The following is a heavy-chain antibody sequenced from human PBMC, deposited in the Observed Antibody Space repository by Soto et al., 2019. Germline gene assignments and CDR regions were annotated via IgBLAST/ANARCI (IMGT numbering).Heavy chain of an antibody. CDR2: TYFTGTT. CDR1: GGSISGSSYY. Sequence: QVQLQESGPGLMKPSETLSLTSTVSGGSISGSSYYWTWIRQPPGKGLEWIGYTYFTGTTDYNPSLKSRVTISADPSKNQFSLTSTSVTAADTAVYYCAREGRRISMIRGFGSWGEGILVNVSS. V-gene: IGHV4-61*01. J-gene: IGHJ4*02. D-gene: IGHD3-10*01. CDR3: AREGRRISMIRGFGS.